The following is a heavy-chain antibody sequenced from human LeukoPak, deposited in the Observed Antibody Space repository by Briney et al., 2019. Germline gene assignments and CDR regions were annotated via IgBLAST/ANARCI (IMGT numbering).Heavy chain of an antibody. CDR2: ISGSGGST. Sequence: PGGSLRLSCAASGFTFSSYAMSWVRQAQGKGLEWVSAISGSGGSTYYADSVKGRFTISRDNSKNTLYMQMNSLRAEDTAVYYCAKDPSVLLWFGELNQGYYGMDVWGKGTTVTVSS. D-gene: IGHD3-10*01. CDR1: GFTFSSYA. V-gene: IGHV3-23*01. CDR3: AKDPSVLLWFGELNQGYYGMDV. J-gene: IGHJ6*04.